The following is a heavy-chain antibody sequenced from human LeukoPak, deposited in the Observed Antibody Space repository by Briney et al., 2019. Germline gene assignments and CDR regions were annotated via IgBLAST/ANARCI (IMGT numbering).Heavy chain of an antibody. J-gene: IGHJ6*03. V-gene: IGHV4-4*07. Sequence: SETLSLTCTVSGGSISSYYWSWIRQPAGKGLEWIGRIYTSGSTNYNPSLKSRVTMSVDTSKNQFSLKLSSVTAADTAVYYCARAVDVYDFWSGYHSRYYYMDVWGKGTTVTVSS. CDR2: IYTSGST. CDR1: GGSISSYY. D-gene: IGHD3-3*01. CDR3: ARAVDVYDFWSGYHSRYYYMDV.